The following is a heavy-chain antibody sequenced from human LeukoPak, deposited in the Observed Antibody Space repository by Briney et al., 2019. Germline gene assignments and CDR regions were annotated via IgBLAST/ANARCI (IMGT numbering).Heavy chain of an antibody. CDR1: GYTFTSYG. Sequence: ASVKVSCKASGYTFTSYGIRWVRQAPGQGLEWMGRISAHNGNSNYAQKFQGRVTMTTDTSTSTAYMEVRSLRSDDTAVYYCARAPRGGASDYWGQGTLVTVSS. CDR3: ARAPRGGASDY. D-gene: IGHD1-26*01. J-gene: IGHJ4*02. V-gene: IGHV1-18*01. CDR2: ISAHNGNS.